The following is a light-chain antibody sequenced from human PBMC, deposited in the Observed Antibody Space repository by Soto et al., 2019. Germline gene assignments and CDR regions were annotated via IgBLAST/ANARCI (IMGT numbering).Light chain of an antibody. CDR2: KAS. CDR3: QQYNTYSKT. V-gene: IGKV1-5*03. J-gene: IGKJ1*01. CDR1: QSISTW. Sequence: DIQMTQSPSTLSASVGDRVTITCRASQSISTWLAWYQQKQGKAPNLLIYKASSLETGVPSRFSGSGSGTELTITISSLQPDDFETYDCQQYNTYSKTFGQGTKVDIK.